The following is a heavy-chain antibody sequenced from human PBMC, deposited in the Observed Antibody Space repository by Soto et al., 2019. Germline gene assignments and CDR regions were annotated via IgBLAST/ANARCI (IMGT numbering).Heavy chain of an antibody. CDR3: ERDGVATTPL. CDR1: GGSIRRYY. Sequence: QVQLQELGPGLVKPSETLSLTCTVSGGSIRRYYWGWVRQPPGKGLEWIGSISYSGITNYNPSLTSRVTTSVDTSKNQGTRKLSSGTAADTAVYYCERDGVATTPLWGQGTLVTVSS. V-gene: IGHV4-59*01. CDR2: ISYSGIT. J-gene: IGHJ4*02. D-gene: IGHD2-15*01.